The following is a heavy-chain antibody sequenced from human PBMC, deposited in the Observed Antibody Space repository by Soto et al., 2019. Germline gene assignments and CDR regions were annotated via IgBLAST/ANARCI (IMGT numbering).Heavy chain of an antibody. CDR3: AKDPKGWEQQLAIYYYYYGMDV. Sequence: LRLSCAASGFTFSRYGIHWVRQAPGKGLEWVAVISYDGNNKYYGDSVKGRFTISRDNSKNTLYLQMDSLRAEDTAVYYCAKDPKGWEQQLAIYYYYYGMDVWGQGTTVTVSS. V-gene: IGHV3-30*18. D-gene: IGHD6-13*01. J-gene: IGHJ6*02. CDR1: GFTFSRYG. CDR2: ISYDGNNK.